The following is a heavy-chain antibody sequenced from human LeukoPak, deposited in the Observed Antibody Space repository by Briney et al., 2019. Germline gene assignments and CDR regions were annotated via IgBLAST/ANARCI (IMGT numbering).Heavy chain of an antibody. CDR3: ARQTGSGLFILP. J-gene: IGHJ4*02. Sequence: SETLSLTCTVSGYTRSGGYYSGWRRRPPRKGLQWIGSIYYSGNTYYNASLKSQVSISIDTSKNQFSLRLTSVTAADTAVYYCARQTGSGLFILPGGQGTLVTVSS. CDR1: GYTRSGGYY. CDR2: IYYSGNT. D-gene: IGHD3/OR15-3a*01. V-gene: IGHV4-38-2*02.